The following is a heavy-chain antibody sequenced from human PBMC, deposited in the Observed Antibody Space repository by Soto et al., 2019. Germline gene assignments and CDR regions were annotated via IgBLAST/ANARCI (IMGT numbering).Heavy chain of an antibody. CDR2: IIPLFRTP. D-gene: IGHD4-4*01. CDR1: GGTFSSSA. CDR3: ARDNDRLQLGGNYYYILEV. Sequence: QVQLVQSGAEMKEPGSSVKVSCKTSGGTFSSSAISWLRQAPGQGLEWMGGIIPLFRTPDYAQKFQGRVTIAADESTSTAYMELSSLRSEDTAVYYCARDNDRLQLGGNYYYILEVWGQVTTITVSS. J-gene: IGHJ6*02. V-gene: IGHV1-69*12.